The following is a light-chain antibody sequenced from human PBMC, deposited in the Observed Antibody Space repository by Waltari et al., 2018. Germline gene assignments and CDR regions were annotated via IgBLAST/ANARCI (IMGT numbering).Light chain of an antibody. CDR3: CSYAGTYTYV. Sequence: QSALTQPRSVSGSPGQSVTISCTGTSSADGGYNSVAWYQHHPGKVPKLMIYDVNKRPSGVPDRFSGSKSGSTASLTISGLQVDDEADYYCCSYAGTYTYVFGTGTEVTVL. J-gene: IGLJ1*01. CDR1: SSADGGYNS. V-gene: IGLV2-11*01. CDR2: DVN.